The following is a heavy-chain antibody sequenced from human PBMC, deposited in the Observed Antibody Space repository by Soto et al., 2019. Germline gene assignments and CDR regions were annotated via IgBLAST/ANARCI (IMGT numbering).Heavy chain of an antibody. D-gene: IGHD6-13*01. V-gene: IGHV4-30-2*01. CDR1: GGSISSGGYS. CDR3: ARAGYSSSWYLSP. J-gene: IGHJ5*02. Sequence: SETLSLTCAVSGGSISSGGYSWSWIRQPPGKGLEWIGYIYHSGSTYYNPSLKSRVTISVDRSKNQFSLKLSSVTAADTAVYYCARAGYSSSWYLSPWGQGTLVTVSS. CDR2: IYHSGST.